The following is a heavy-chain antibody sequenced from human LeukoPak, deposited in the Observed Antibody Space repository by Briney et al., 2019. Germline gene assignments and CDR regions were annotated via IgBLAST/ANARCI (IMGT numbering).Heavy chain of an antibody. Sequence: SETLSLTCAVYGGSFSGYYWSWIRQPPGKGLEWIGEINHSGSSNYNPSLKSRVTISVDTSKNQFSLKLSSVTAADTAVYYCARGEYSYGPNDYWGQGTLVTVSS. J-gene: IGHJ4*02. V-gene: IGHV4-34*01. CDR1: GGSFSGYY. CDR2: INHSGSS. CDR3: ARGEYSYGPNDY. D-gene: IGHD5-18*01.